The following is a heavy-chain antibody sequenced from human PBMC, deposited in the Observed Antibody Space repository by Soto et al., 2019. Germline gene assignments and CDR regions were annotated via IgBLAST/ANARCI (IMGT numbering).Heavy chain of an antibody. CDR3: PKDQRVGGYTYGYFDS. CDR2: ISGGADDT. D-gene: IGHD5-18*01. CDR1: GFTFSSYA. V-gene: IGHV3-23*01. Sequence: EVQLLESGGGSVQPGGSLRLSCAASGFTFSSYAMSWVRQAPGKGLEWVSSISGGADDTFHADSVKGRFTISRANSRNTLYLQMNSLRAEDTAVYYCPKDQRVGGYTYGYFDSWGQGTLVAVSS. J-gene: IGHJ4*02.